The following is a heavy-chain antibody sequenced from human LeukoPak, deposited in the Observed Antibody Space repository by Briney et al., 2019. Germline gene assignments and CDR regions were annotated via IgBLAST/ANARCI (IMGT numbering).Heavy chain of an antibody. Sequence: ASVEVSCKVSGYTLTELSMHWVRQAPGKGLEWMGGFDPEDGETIYAQKFQGRVTMTEDTSTDTAYMELSSLRSEDTAVYYCATIRLRYFDWVNWFDPWGQGTLVTVSS. CDR2: FDPEDGET. CDR3: ATIRLRYFDWVNWFDP. CDR1: GYTLTELS. D-gene: IGHD3-9*01. V-gene: IGHV1-24*01. J-gene: IGHJ5*02.